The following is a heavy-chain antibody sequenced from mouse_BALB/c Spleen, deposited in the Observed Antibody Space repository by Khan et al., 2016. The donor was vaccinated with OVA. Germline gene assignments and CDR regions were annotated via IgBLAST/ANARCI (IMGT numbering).Heavy chain of an antibody. Sequence: EVELVESGGGLVKPGGSLKLSCAASGFTFSSYTMSWVRQTLEKRLEWVATISSGGTYTYYPDSLKGRFTISRDNAKNTLYLQMRSLKSEDTAMYYCTRDGNYAHWYFDVWGAGTTVTVSS. J-gene: IGHJ1*01. CDR1: GFTFSSYT. CDR2: ISSGGTYT. V-gene: IGHV5-6-4*01. D-gene: IGHD2-1*01. CDR3: TRDGNYAHWYFDV.